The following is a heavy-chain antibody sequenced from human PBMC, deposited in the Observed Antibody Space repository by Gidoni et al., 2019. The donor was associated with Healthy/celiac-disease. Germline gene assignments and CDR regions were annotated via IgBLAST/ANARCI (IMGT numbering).Heavy chain of an antibody. Sequence: EVQLVESGGGLVQPGGSLRLSCAASGFTFSSYSMNWVRQAPGKGLEWVSYISSSSSTIYYADSVKGRFTISRDNAKNSLYLQMNSLRDEDTAVYYCASSDSSGYYSIDYWGQGTLVTVSS. CDR3: ASSDSSGYYSIDY. J-gene: IGHJ4*02. CDR1: GFTFSSYS. D-gene: IGHD3-22*01. CDR2: ISSSSSTI. V-gene: IGHV3-48*02.